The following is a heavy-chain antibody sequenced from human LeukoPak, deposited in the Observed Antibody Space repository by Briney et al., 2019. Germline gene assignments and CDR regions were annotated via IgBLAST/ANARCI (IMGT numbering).Heavy chain of an antibody. Sequence: SVKVSCKASGGTFSSYAISWVRQAPGQGLEWMGRIVPILGIANYAQKFQGRVTITADKSTSTAYMELSSLRSEDTAVYYCATHYSGSPWGQGTLVTVSS. D-gene: IGHD1-26*01. CDR3: ATHYSGSP. V-gene: IGHV1-69*04. CDR2: IVPILGIA. J-gene: IGHJ5*02. CDR1: GGTFSSYA.